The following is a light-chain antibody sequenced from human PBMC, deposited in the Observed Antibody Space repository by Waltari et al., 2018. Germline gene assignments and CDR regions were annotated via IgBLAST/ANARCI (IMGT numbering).Light chain of an antibody. J-gene: IGLJ1*01. V-gene: IGLV3-25*03. CDR3: LSMDSSGGYV. CDR2: QDR. CDR1: GLPRKF. Sequence: SYELTQPPSVSVSPGKTARITCSGDGLPRKFSYWYQQKPGQAPDLIIFQDRERPSGMPERFSVSSSGSTVTLTISGVRAEDEGDYYCLSMDSSGGYVFGGGTRVTVI.